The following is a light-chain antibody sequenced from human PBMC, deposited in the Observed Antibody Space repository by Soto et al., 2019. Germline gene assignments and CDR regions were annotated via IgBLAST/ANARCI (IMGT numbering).Light chain of an antibody. J-gene: IGLJ3*02. CDR3: QTWGTGIWV. Sequence: QSVLTQSPSASASLGASVKLTCTLSRGHSSYAIAWHQQQPEKGPRYLMKLNSDGSHSKGDGIPDRFSGSSSGAERYLTISGLQSEDEADYYCQTWGTGIWVFGGGTKLTFL. CDR2: LNSDGSH. V-gene: IGLV4-69*01. CDR1: RGHSSYA.